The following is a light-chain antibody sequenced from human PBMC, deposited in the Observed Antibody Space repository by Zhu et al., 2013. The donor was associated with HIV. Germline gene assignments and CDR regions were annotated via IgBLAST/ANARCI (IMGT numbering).Light chain of an antibody. Sequence: QSALTQPPSASGSPGQSVTISCTGTNSDVGAYNYVSWYQQHPGKAPKLMIYEVNRRPSGVPDRFSGSKSGNMASLTVSGLQAEDEADYYCSSYAGSNNLFGGGTKLTV. CDR1: NSDVGAYNY. CDR2: EVN. J-gene: IGLJ2*01. V-gene: IGLV2-8*01. CDR3: SSYAGSNNL.